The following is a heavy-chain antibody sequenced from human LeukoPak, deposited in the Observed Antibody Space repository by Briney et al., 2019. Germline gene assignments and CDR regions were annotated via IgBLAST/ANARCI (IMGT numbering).Heavy chain of an antibody. Sequence: SETLSLTCAVYGGSFSNYYWGWIRQPPGKGLEWIGSIYDSGSTYYNPSLKSRVTISVDTSKNQFSLKLNSVTAADTAVYYCARHYGPWGQGTLVTVSS. CDR1: GGSFSNYY. CDR3: ARHYGP. D-gene: IGHD3-10*01. V-gene: IGHV4-39*01. CDR2: IYDSGST. J-gene: IGHJ5*02.